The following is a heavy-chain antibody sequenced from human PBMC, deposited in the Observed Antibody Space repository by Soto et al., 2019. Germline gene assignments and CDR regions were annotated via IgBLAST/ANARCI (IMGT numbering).Heavy chain of an antibody. CDR2: IYFNGRT. CDR3: ARYTKYYYDSSGSYYFDY. CDR1: GGSIRESGFY. V-gene: IGHV4-39*07. D-gene: IGHD3-22*01. Sequence: SETLSLTCTVSGGSIRESGFYWGWIRQPPGKGLEWIGSIYFNGRTYHNPSLKSRVTISLDASKNQFSLKLSSVTAADTAVYYCARYTKYYYDSSGSYYFDYWGQGTLVTVSS. J-gene: IGHJ4*02.